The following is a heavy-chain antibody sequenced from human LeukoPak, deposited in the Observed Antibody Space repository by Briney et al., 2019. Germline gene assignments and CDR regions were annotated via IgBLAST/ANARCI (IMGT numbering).Heavy chain of an antibody. CDR1: GYSFTSYW. V-gene: IGHV5-51*01. CDR3: ARLHSSSWYKDLGYFDY. D-gene: IGHD6-13*01. Sequence: GESLKISCKGSGYSFTSYWIGWVRQVPGKGLEWMGIIYPGDSDTRYSPSFQGQVTISADKSISTAYLQWSSLKASDTAMYYCARLHSSSWYKDLGYFDYWGQGTLVTVSS. J-gene: IGHJ4*02. CDR2: IYPGDSDT.